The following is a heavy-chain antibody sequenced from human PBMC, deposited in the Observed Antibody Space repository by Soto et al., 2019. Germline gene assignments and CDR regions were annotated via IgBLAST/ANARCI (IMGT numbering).Heavy chain of an antibody. J-gene: IGHJ4*02. CDR2: IYYSGST. CDR3: ARAYGGYADY. Sequence: LETLRHTSTFAGCSSISYDWRWIRQPPGKGLEWIGYIYYSGSTNYNPSLKSRVTISVDTSKNQFSLKLSSVTAADTAVYYCARAYGGYADYWGQGALLTVSS. D-gene: IGHD5-12*01. V-gene: IGHV4-59*01. CDR1: GCSSISYD.